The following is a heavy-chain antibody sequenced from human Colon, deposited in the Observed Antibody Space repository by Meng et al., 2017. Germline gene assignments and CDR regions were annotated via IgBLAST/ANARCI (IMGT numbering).Heavy chain of an antibody. J-gene: IGHJ6*02. Sequence: GESLKISCAASGFMFSDFEMNWVRQTPGKGLEWISHITKSGSIVYYADSVKGRFTISRDNAKNSLCLQMSSLRVEDTAVYYCTRDPPAFIYKSSGYHYFSGVDFWGHGTAVTVSS. D-gene: IGHD3-22*01. CDR1: GFMFSDFE. CDR2: ITKSGSIV. CDR3: TRDPPAFIYKSSGYHYFSGVDF. V-gene: IGHV3-48*03.